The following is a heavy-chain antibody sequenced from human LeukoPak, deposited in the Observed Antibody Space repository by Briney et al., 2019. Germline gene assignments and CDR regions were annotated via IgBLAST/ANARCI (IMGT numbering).Heavy chain of an antibody. Sequence: GGSLRLSCAASGFTFSSYAMSWVRQAPGKGLEWVSAISGSGGSTYYADSVKGRFTISRDNSKNTLYLQMNSLRAEDTAVYYCARDAYYGSGTLDDYYYYYGMDVWGQGATVTVSS. CDR3: ARDAYYGSGTLDDYYYYYGMDV. J-gene: IGHJ6*02. CDR2: ISGSGGST. D-gene: IGHD3-10*01. CDR1: GFTFSSYA. V-gene: IGHV3-23*01.